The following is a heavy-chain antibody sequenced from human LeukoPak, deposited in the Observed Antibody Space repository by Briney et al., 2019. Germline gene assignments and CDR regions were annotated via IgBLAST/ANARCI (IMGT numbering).Heavy chain of an antibody. CDR1: GFTVSSNY. D-gene: IGHD4-17*01. Sequence: TGGSLRLSCAASGFTVSSNYMSWGRQAPGKGLEWVSVIYSGGSTYYADSVKGRFTISRDKSKNTLYLQMNSPRAEDTAVYYCARGPVTTGFDPWGQGAQVIVSS. CDR2: IYSGGST. CDR3: ARGPVTTGFDP. V-gene: IGHV3-53*01. J-gene: IGHJ5*02.